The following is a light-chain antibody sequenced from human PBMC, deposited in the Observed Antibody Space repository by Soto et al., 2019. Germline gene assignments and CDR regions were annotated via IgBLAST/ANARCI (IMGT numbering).Light chain of an antibody. V-gene: IGKV1-9*01. CDR3: QQLNSYPSST. CDR2: AAS. Sequence: IQLTQSPPSLSASVGDRVTITCRASQGFNSYLAWYQQKPGKAPKLLIYAASTLQSGVPSRFSGSRSGSDFTLTISSLQPEDFATYYCQQLNSYPSSTFGGGTKVEIK. CDR1: QGFNSY. J-gene: IGKJ4*01.